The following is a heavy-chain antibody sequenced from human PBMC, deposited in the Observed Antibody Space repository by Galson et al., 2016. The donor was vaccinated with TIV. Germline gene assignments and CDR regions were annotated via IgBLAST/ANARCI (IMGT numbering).Heavy chain of an antibody. D-gene: IGHD5-18*01. CDR2: FIPLFGTA. V-gene: IGHV1-69*13. J-gene: IGHJ6*02. Sequence: SVKVSCKASGDTFSSYPFNWVRQAPGQGLEWVGGFIPLFGTANYAQKFQGRVTITADESTSTAYMELTSLRYDDTAIYYCAKDHNTAMDTYYWYYGMDVWGQGTTVTVSS. CDR1: GDTFSSYP. CDR3: AKDHNTAMDTYYWYYGMDV.